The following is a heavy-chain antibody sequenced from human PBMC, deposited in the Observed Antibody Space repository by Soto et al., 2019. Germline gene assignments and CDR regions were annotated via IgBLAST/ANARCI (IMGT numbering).Heavy chain of an antibody. CDR2: ISYDGSNK. Sequence: SLRLSCAASGFTFSSYGMHWVRQAPGKGLEWVAVISYDGSNKYYADSVKGRFTISRDNSKNTLYLQMNSLRAEDTAVYYCAKDISSSDDAFDIWGQGTMVTV. CDR1: GFTFSSYG. J-gene: IGHJ3*02. D-gene: IGHD6-13*01. CDR3: AKDISSSDDAFDI. V-gene: IGHV3-30*18.